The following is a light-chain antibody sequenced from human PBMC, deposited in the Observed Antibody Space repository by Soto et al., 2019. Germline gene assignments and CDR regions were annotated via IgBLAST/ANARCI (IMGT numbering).Light chain of an antibody. CDR2: EVS. CDR1: SSDVGGYNY. V-gene: IGLV2-14*01. Sequence: QSVLTQPASVSGSPGQSITISCTGTSSDVGGYNYVSWYQYHPVKAPKLLIYEVSNRPSGVSDRFSGSRSGNTASLTISGLQAEDESHYYCISYTSSSTWVFGGGTKVTVL. J-gene: IGLJ3*02. CDR3: ISYTSSSTWV.